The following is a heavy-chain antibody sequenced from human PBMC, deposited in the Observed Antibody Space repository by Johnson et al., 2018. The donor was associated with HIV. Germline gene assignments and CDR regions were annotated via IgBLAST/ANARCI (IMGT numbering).Heavy chain of an antibody. Sequence: QVQLVESGGGVVQPGRSLRLYCAASGFTFSSYGMHWVRQAPGKGLEWVAVISYDGSNKYYADSVKGRFTISRDNSKNTLYLQIHSLRTEDTGLYYCAKDGGMWSYTFDVWGQGTMVTVSS. CDR3: AKDGGMWSYTFDV. D-gene: IGHD3-16*01. CDR1: GFTFSSYG. CDR2: ISYDGSNK. V-gene: IGHV3-30*18. J-gene: IGHJ3*01.